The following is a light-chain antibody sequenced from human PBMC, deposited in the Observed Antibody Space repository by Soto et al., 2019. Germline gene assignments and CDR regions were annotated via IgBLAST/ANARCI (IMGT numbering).Light chain of an antibody. J-gene: IGLJ3*02. CDR1: SSDIGSYNL. Sequence: QSVLTQPASVSGSLGQSISISFTGTSSDIGSYNLVSWYQQYPGKAPKLMILEVSERPSGVSNRFSGSKSGDTASLTISGLQAEDEADYYCCSYAGSGKVVFGGGTKLTVL. CDR2: EVS. CDR3: CSYAGSGKVV. V-gene: IGLV2-23*02.